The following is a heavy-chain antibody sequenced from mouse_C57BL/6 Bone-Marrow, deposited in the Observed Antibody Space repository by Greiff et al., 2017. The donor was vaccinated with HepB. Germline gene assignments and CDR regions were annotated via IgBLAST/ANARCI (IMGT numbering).Heavy chain of an antibody. CDR1: GYTFTSYW. CDR2: IHPNSGSN. D-gene: IGHD2-4*01. J-gene: IGHJ2*01. Sequence: QVQLQQPGAELVKPGASVKLSCKASGYTFTSYWMHWVKQRPGQGLEWIGMIHPNSGSNNYNEKFKSKATLTVDKSSSTAYMQLSSLTSEDSAVYYCTRRGIYDYALYYWGQGTPLTVSS. CDR3: TRRGIYDYALYY. V-gene: IGHV1-64*01.